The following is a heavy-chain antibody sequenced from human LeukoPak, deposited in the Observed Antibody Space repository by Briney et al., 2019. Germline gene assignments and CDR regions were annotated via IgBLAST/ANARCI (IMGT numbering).Heavy chain of an antibody. V-gene: IGHV4-4*07. J-gene: IGHJ4*02. Sequence: SETLSLTCTVSGESISSFYWSWIRQPAGKGLEWIGHIYSSGSTNYNPSLKSRVTMSVDTSKNQFSLKLSSVTAADTAVYYCARGPYYYDSSGYDYWGQGTLVTVSS. CDR2: IYSSGST. CDR1: GESISSFY. CDR3: ARGPYYYDSSGYDY. D-gene: IGHD3-22*01.